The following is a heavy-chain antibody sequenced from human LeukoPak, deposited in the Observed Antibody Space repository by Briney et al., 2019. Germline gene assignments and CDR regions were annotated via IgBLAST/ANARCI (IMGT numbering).Heavy chain of an antibody. Sequence: GGSLRLSCAASGFTFSSYSMNWIRQAPGKGLEWVSSISSSSSYIYYADSVKGRFTISRDNAKNSLYLQMNSLRAEDTAVYYCARLGSSWQLDYWGQGTLVTVSS. J-gene: IGHJ4*02. CDR1: GFTFSSYS. CDR3: ARLGSSWQLDY. D-gene: IGHD6-13*01. CDR2: ISSSSSYI. V-gene: IGHV3-21*01.